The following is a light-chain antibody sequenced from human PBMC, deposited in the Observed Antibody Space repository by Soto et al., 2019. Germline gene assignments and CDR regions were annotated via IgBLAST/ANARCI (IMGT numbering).Light chain of an antibody. Sequence: EIVLTQSACTLSLSPGESATLLWRASQFIHSRYLAWYQQKTGQAPRLLIYGASSRATGIPDRFSGSGSGTDFNLTITPLETDDFVVYFCQQYDSSPITFGQGTRLEIK. CDR2: GAS. CDR1: QFIHSRY. V-gene: IGKV3-20*01. J-gene: IGKJ5*01. CDR3: QQYDSSPIT.